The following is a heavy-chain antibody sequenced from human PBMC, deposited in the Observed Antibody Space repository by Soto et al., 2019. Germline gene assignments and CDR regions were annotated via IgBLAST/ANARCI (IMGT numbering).Heavy chain of an antibody. CDR1: GGSISSYY. CDR2: IYYSGNT. Sequence: PSETLSLTCTVSGGSISSYYWSWIRQPPGKGLEWIGYIYYSGNTNYNPFLKSRVTISVDTSKNQFSLKLSSVTAADTAVYYCGRGEVDRYNWNYGIDYWGQGTLVTISS. D-gene: IGHD1-7*01. V-gene: IGHV4-59*01. CDR3: GRGEVDRYNWNYGIDY. J-gene: IGHJ4*02.